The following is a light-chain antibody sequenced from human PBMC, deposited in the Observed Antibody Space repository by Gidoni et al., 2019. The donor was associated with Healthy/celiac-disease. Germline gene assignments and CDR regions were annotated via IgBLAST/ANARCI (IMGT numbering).Light chain of an antibody. CDR3: QQSHSNPLQWT. CDR1: QSISSY. CDR2: DAS. J-gene: IGKJ1*01. V-gene: IGKV1-39*01. Sequence: DIQMTQSPSSLSASVGDRVTITCRASQSISSYLNWYQQKPGKAHKLLIHDASSLQSGVPSRFSGSGSGTDFALTISSMQPEAFATYYCQQSHSNPLQWTFGRGTKVEIK.